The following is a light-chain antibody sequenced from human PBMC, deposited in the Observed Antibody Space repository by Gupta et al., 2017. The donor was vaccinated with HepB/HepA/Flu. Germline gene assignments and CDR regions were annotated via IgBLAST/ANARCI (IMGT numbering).Light chain of an antibody. CDR3: QQRYSTPRT. Sequence: DIQMTQSPSSLSASVGDRVTITCRASQSISSYLNWYQQKPGKAPKLLIYAASSLQSGVPSRFSGSGSGTDFTLTISSRQPEDFATYYGQQRYSTPRTFGKGTRWKSN. CDR2: AAS. V-gene: IGKV1-39*01. J-gene: IGKJ1*01. CDR1: QSISSY.